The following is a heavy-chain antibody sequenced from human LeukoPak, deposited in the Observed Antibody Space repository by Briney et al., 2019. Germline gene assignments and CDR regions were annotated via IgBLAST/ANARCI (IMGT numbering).Heavy chain of an antibody. Sequence: PGGSLRLSCAASGFTFNNYAMTWVRQAPGKGLEWVSGITGGGIGTYYADSVGGRFTISRDNSKNTLDLQMNTLRVEDTAVYYCARRDVSDSSGYYPLFAHWGQGTLVTVSS. V-gene: IGHV3-23*01. J-gene: IGHJ4*02. CDR3: ARRDVSDSSGYYPLFAH. D-gene: IGHD3-22*01. CDR2: ITGGGIGT. CDR1: GFTFNNYA.